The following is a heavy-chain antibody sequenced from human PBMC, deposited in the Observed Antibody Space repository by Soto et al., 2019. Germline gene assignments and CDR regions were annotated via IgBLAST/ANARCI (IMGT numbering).Heavy chain of an antibody. V-gene: IGHV3-74*01. Sequence: EVQLVESGGGLVQPGGSLRLSCAASGFTFSSYWMHWVRQAPGKGLVWVSRINRDGSSTSYADSVKGRFTISRDNAKNTLYLQMNSLRAEDTAVYYCAREGYSSSDDAFDIWGQGTMVTVSS. J-gene: IGHJ3*02. CDR1: GFTFSSYW. CDR2: INRDGSST. CDR3: AREGYSSSDDAFDI. D-gene: IGHD6-13*01.